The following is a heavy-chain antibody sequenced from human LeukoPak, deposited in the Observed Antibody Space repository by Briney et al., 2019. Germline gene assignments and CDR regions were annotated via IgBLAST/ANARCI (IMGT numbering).Heavy chain of an antibody. CDR1: GGSISSSSYY. D-gene: IGHD6-13*01. Sequence: SETLSLTCTVSGGSISSSSYYWGWIRQPPGKGLEWIGSIYYSGSTYYNLSLKSRVTISVDTSKNQFSLKLSSMTAADTAVYYCARGAKQQLVRGANWFDPWGQGTLVTVSS. CDR3: ARGAKQQLVRGANWFDP. V-gene: IGHV4-39*07. CDR2: IYYSGST. J-gene: IGHJ5*02.